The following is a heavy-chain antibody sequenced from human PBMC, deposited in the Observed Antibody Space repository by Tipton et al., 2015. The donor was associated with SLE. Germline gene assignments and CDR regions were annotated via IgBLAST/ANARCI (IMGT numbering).Heavy chain of an antibody. J-gene: IGHJ4*02. D-gene: IGHD1-7*01. CDR2: IYRSGST. CDR3: VRLELPATKADY. V-gene: IGHV4-4*08. CDR1: GDSISNYF. Sequence: TLSLTCTVSGDSISNYFWTWIRQPPGKGLEWIGYIYRSGSTNSNPSLKSRVTISMDTSNNQFSLKLTSVSAADTAVYYCVRLELPATKADYWGPGTLVTVSS.